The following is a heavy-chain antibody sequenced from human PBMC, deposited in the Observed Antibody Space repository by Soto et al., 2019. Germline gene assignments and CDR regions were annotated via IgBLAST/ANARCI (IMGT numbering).Heavy chain of an antibody. V-gene: IGHV4-34*01. J-gene: IGHJ5*02. CDR3: ARDQTSGASGHHWFDR. Sequence: SETLSLTCAVYGGSSSGYYWSWIRQPPGKGLEWIGEINHSGSTNYNPSLKSRVTMSVDTSKNEFSLRLSSVTAADTAVYYCARDQTSGASGHHWFDRWGQGTLVTVSS. CDR1: GGSSSGYY. D-gene: IGHD3-10*01. CDR2: INHSGST.